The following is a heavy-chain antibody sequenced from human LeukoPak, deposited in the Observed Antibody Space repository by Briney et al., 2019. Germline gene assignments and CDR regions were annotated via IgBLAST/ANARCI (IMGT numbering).Heavy chain of an antibody. CDR1: GGTFSSYA. V-gene: IGHV1-69*13. CDR3: ARDCSSTSCYQDSNWFDP. J-gene: IGHJ5*02. D-gene: IGHD2-2*01. CDR2: IIPIFGTA. Sequence: ASVKVSCKASGGTFSSYAISWVRQAPGQGLEWMGGIIPIFGTANYAQKFQGRVTITADESTSTACMELSSLRSEDTAVYYCARDCSSTSCYQDSNWFDPWGQGTLVTVSS.